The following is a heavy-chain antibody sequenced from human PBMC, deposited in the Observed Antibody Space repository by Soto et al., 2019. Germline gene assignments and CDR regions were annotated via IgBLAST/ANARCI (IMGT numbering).Heavy chain of an antibody. Sequence: QVHLVQSGAEVRKPGSSVKVSCKTSGGTFSTYTIYWVRQAPGQGLEWMGRIIPLLGTTKYAQNLQDRVTFTAEESTSTTHMELSSLRAEDTAVYYCARRLDDRADEGFDVWGEGTAVTVSA. V-gene: IGHV1-69*18. CDR1: GGTFSTYT. D-gene: IGHD3-16*01. J-gene: IGHJ3*01. CDR2: IIPLLGTT. CDR3: ARRLDDRADEGFDV.